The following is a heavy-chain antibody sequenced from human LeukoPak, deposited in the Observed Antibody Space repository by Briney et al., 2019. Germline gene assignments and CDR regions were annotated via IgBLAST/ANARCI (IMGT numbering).Heavy chain of an antibody. CDR2: IYYSGST. V-gene: IGHV4-39*01. J-gene: IGHJ4*02. Sequence: SETLSLTCTVSAGSISSSPYYWGWIRQPPGKGLEWIGSIYYSGSTYYNPSLKSRVTISVDTSKNQFSLKLSSVTAADTAVYYCARLTIAAAGYYWGQGTLVTVSS. CDR1: AGSISSSPYY. CDR3: ARLTIAAAGYY. D-gene: IGHD6-13*01.